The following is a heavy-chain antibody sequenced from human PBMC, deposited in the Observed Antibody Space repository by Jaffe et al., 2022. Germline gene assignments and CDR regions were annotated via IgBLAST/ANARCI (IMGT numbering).Heavy chain of an antibody. D-gene: IGHD2-15*01. J-gene: IGHJ6*03. CDR1: GFTFSSYA. V-gene: IGHV3-23*01. Sequence: EVQLLESGGGLVQPGGSLRLSCAASGFTFSSYAMSWVRQAPGKGLEWVSAISGSGGSTYYADSVKGRFTISRDNSKNTLYLQMNSLRAEDTAVYYCAKMKGSPDIVVVVAATNYMDVWGKGTTVTVSS. CDR2: ISGSGGST. CDR3: AKMKGSPDIVVVVAATNYMDV.